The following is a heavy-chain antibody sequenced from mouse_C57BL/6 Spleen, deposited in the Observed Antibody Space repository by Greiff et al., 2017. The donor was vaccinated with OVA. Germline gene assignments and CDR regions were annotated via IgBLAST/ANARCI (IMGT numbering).Heavy chain of an antibody. Sequence: LQQSGAELVRPGSSVKLSCKDSYFAFMASAMPWVKQRPGHGLEWIGSFTMYSDATEYSENFKGKATLTANTSSSTAYMELSSLTSEDSAVYYGARGIYYGYRAWFAYWGQGTLVTVSA. J-gene: IGHJ3*01. D-gene: IGHD2-2*01. CDR1: YFAFMASA. CDR2: FTMYSDAT. CDR3: ARGIYYGYRAWFAY. V-gene: IGHV1-49*01.